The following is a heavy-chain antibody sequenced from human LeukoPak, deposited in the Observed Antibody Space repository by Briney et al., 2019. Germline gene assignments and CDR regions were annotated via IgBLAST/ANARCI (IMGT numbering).Heavy chain of an antibody. Sequence: GGCLRLSCAASGFTFSVYWMSWVRQAPGKGLEWVAKIKQDGSEKYYVDSVKGRFTVSRDNAKNSLYLQMNSLRAEDTAVYYCARDSSVVSLNFDNWGQGTLVSVSS. CDR2: IKQDGSEK. V-gene: IGHV3-7*01. CDR1: GFTFSVYW. CDR3: ARDSSVVSLNFDN. J-gene: IGHJ4*02. D-gene: IGHD2-15*01.